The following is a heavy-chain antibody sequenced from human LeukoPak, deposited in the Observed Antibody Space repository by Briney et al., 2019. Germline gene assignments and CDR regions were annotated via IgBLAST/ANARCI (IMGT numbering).Heavy chain of an antibody. J-gene: IGHJ4*02. D-gene: IGHD5-24*01. CDR2: INPNSGGT. CDR1: GYTFTGYY. V-gene: IGHV1-2*02. CDR3: ARVGRDGYKDFDY. Sequence: AASVKVSCKASGYTFTGYYMHWVRQAPGQGLEWMGWINPNSGGTNYAQKFQGRVTMTRDTSISTAYMELSRLRSDDTAVYYCARVGRDGYKDFDYWGQGTLVTVSS.